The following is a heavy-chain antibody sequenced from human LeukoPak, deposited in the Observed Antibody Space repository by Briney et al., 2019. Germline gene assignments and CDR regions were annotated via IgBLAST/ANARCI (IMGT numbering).Heavy chain of an antibody. CDR2: ISGSGGST. V-gene: IGHV3-23*01. D-gene: IGHD6-19*01. CDR1: GFTFSSYA. Sequence: PGASLRLSCAASGFTFSSYAMSWVRQAPGKGLEWVSAISGSGGSTYYADSVKGRFTISRDNSKNTLYLQMNSLRAGDTAVYYCAKDPHGYSSGGTRYWGQGTLVTVSS. J-gene: IGHJ4*02. CDR3: AKDPHGYSSGGTRY.